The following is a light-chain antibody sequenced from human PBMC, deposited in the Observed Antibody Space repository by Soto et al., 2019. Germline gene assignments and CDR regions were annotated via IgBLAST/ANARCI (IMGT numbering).Light chain of an antibody. CDR2: LGS. Sequence: EIVMTQSPLSLPVTPGAPASISCRSSQSLLPSSGSNFLDWYLQKPGQSPQLLIYLGSNRASGVPDRFSGSGSGTDFTLKISRVEAEDVGVYYCMQVLQAPLSVGGGTRVEIK. J-gene: IGKJ4*01. CDR1: QSLLPSSGSNF. V-gene: IGKV2-28*01. CDR3: MQVLQAPLS.